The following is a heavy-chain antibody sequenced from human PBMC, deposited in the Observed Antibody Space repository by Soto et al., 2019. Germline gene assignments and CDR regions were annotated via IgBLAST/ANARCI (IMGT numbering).Heavy chain of an antibody. CDR3: ARGRRYSYYDYYMDV. V-gene: IGHV1-69*13. J-gene: IGHJ6*03. CDR2: IIPIFGTA. CDR1: GGTFSSYA. D-gene: IGHD1-1*01. Sequence: ASVKVSCKASGGTFSSYAISWVRQAPGQGLEWMGGIIPIFGTANYAQKFQGRVTITADESTSTAYMELSSLRSEDTAVYYCARGRRYSYYDYYMDVWGKGTTVTVSS.